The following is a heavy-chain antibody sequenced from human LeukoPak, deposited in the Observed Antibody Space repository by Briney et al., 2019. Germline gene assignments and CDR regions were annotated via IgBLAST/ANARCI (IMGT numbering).Heavy chain of an antibody. CDR3: ARPHSLGYCSGGSCYHPADV. CDR2: INQDGSEK. J-gene: IGHJ6*02. D-gene: IGHD2-15*01. V-gene: IGHV3-7*01. Sequence: PGGSLRLSCAASGFIFSRYWMSWVRQAPGKGLEWVANINQDGSEKYYVDSVKGRFTISRDNAKNSLYLQMNSLRAEDTAVYYCARPHSLGYCSGGSCYHPADVWGQGTTVTVSS. CDR1: GFIFSRYW.